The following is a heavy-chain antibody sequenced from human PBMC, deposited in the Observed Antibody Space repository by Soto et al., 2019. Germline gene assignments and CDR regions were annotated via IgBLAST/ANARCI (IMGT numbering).Heavy chain of an antibody. CDR3: ARDRLRGYDSSGFYS. V-gene: IGHV1-18*01. CDR1: GGTFSSYT. J-gene: IGHJ4*02. Sequence: ASVKVSCKASGGTFSSYTINWVRQAPGQGLEWMGWINPSDGNRNFAQKFEDRVTMTTATSTNTVFLELRSLKSDDTAIYYCARDRLRGYDSSGFYSWGQGTMVTVSS. CDR2: INPSDGNR. D-gene: IGHD3-22*01.